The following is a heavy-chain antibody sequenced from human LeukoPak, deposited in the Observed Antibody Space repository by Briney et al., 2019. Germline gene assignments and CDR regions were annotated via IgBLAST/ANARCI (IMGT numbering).Heavy chain of an antibody. CDR3: ARGIAAENPFDY. Sequence: PSETLSLTCAVYGGSFSGYYWSWIRRPPGKGLEWIGEINHSGSTNYNPSLKSRVTISVDTSKNQFSLKLSSVTAADTAVYYCARGIAAENPFDYWGQGTLVTVSS. D-gene: IGHD6-25*01. J-gene: IGHJ4*02. CDR1: GGSFSGYY. CDR2: INHSGST. V-gene: IGHV4-34*01.